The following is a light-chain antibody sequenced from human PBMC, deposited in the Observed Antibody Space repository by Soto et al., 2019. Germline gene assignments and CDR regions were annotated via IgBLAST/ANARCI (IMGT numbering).Light chain of an antibody. CDR2: GAS. V-gene: IGKV3-20*01. Sequence: EIVLTQSPGTLSLSPGERAALSCRASQRVSSSYLAWYQQKPGQAPRLLIYGASSRATGIPDRFSGSGSGTDFTLTISRLEREDFAVYYCQQYGSSPLTFGGGTTVEIK. J-gene: IGKJ4*01. CDR1: QRVSSSY. CDR3: QQYGSSPLT.